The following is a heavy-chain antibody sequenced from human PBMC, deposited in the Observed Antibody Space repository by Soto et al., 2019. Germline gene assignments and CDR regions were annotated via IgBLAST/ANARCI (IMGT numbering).Heavy chain of an antibody. CDR2: IIPIFGTA. Sequence: QVQLVQSGAEVKKPGSSVKVSCKASGGTFSSYAISWVRQAPGQGLEWMGGIIPIFGTANYAQKFQGRVTITADESTSTAYMELSSLRSEDTAVYSCASSYYGSGLSYYYYGMDVWGQGTTVTVSS. J-gene: IGHJ6*02. CDR1: GGTFSSYA. CDR3: ASSYYGSGLSYYYYGMDV. V-gene: IGHV1-69*01. D-gene: IGHD3-10*01.